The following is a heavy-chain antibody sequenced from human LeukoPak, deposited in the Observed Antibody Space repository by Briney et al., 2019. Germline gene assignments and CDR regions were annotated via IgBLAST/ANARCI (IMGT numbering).Heavy chain of an antibody. D-gene: IGHD5-18*01. CDR1: GYTFTSHD. J-gene: IGHJ4*02. Sequence: ASVKVSCKASGYTFTSHDINWVRQATGQGLEWMGWMNPNSGYTGYEQKFQGRVTMTRDTSTSTAYMELSSLRSEDTAVYYCARAFGEYSYGYGDYWGQGTLVTVSS. CDR3: ARAFGEYSYGYGDY. V-gene: IGHV1-8*01. CDR2: MNPNSGYT.